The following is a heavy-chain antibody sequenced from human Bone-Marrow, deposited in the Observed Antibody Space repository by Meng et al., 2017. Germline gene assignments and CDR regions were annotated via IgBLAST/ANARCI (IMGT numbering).Heavy chain of an antibody. CDR1: GGSFSDYY. CDR2: INHSGST. V-gene: IGHV4-34*01. Sequence: QVQQQQWGAGLLKTSETLSLTCVGSGGSFSDYYWSWIRQPPGKGLEWIGEINHSGSTNYNPSLESRATISVDTSQNNLSLKLSSVTAADSAVYYCARGPTTMAHDFDYWGQGTLVTVSS. CDR3: ARGPTTMAHDFDY. D-gene: IGHD4-11*01. J-gene: IGHJ4*02.